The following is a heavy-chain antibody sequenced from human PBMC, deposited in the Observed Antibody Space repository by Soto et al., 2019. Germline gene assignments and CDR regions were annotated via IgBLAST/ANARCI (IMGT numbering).Heavy chain of an antibody. CDR1: GYTFTSYG. CDR3: ARKRPGYSSSLYSYYYGMDV. J-gene: IGHJ6*01. V-gene: IGHV1-18*04. Sequence: QVQLVQSGAEVKKPGASVKVSCKASGYTFTSYGISWVRQAPGQGLEWMGWISAYNGNTNDAQKLQGRVTMTTDTSTSTAYMEVRSLRSDDTAVYYCARKRPGYSSSLYSYYYGMDVWGQGTTVTGSS. D-gene: IGHD6-13*01. CDR2: ISAYNGNT.